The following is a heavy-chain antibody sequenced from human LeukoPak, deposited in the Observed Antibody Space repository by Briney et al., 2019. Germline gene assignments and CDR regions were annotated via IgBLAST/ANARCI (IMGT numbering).Heavy chain of an antibody. CDR2: IGTAGDT. D-gene: IGHD3-16*01. CDR3: ARVSRSRGGFDAFDI. J-gene: IGHJ3*02. Sequence: GGSLRLSCAASGFTFSSYDMRWVRQATGKGLEWVSAIGTAGDTYYPGSVKGRFTISRENAKNSLYLQMNSLRAGDTAVYYCARVSRSRGGFDAFDIWGQGTMVTVSS. V-gene: IGHV3-13*01. CDR1: GFTFSSYD.